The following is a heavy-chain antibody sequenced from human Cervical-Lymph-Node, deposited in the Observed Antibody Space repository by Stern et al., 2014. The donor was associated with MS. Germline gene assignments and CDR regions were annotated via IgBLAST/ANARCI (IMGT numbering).Heavy chain of an antibody. Sequence: EVQLVESGGGLVQPGGSLRLSCAASGFTFSSYAMSWVRQAPGKGLEWVSAIRGSGGSTYYADSVNGRFTISRDNSKNTLYLQMNSLRAEDTAVYYCAKVGSMIVALFGYWGQGTLVTVSS. CDR2: IRGSGGST. V-gene: IGHV3-23*04. CDR3: AKVGSMIVALFGY. CDR1: GFTFSSYA. J-gene: IGHJ4*02. D-gene: IGHD3-22*01.